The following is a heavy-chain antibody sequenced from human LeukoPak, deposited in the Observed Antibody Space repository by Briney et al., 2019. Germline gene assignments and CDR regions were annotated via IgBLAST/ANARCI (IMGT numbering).Heavy chain of an antibody. V-gene: IGHV1-69*01. CDR3: ARDGYGSGTYFDY. J-gene: IGHJ4*02. CDR1: GGTFSSYA. CDR2: IIPIFGTA. Sequence: SVKVSFKASGGTFSSYAISWVRQAPGQGLEWMGGIIPIFGTANYAQKFQGRVTITADESTSTAYMELSSLRSEDTAVYYCARDGYGSGTYFDYWGQGTLVTVSS. D-gene: IGHD3-10*01.